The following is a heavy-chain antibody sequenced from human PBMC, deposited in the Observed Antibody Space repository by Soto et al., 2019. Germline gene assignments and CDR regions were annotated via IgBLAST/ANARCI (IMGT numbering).Heavy chain of an antibody. CDR1: GGTFSTSS. D-gene: IGHD2-15*01. Sequence: QVLLVQSGAEMKKPGSSVKVSCKASGGTFSTSSINWVRQAPGQRPEWMGNILPIFGTADYAQKFQGRVTXXXXXXXXXXXXXXXXXXXXXXXXXXCXXXXXXGXNSDAFDIWGQGTVVTVSS. CDR2: ILPIFGTA. J-gene: IGHJ3*02. CDR3: XXXXXXGXNSDAFDI. V-gene: IGHV1-69*15.